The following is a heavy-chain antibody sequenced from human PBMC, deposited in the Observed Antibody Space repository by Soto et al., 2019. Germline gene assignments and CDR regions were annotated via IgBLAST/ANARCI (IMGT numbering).Heavy chain of an antibody. CDR1: GFTFSSYA. Sequence: GGFLRLSCAASGFTFSSYAMSWVRQAPGKGLEWVSAISGSGGSTYYADSVKGRFTISRDNSKNTLYLQMNSLRAEDTAVYYCAKRSQAAAGTVHYYGMDVWGQGTTVTVSS. D-gene: IGHD6-13*01. J-gene: IGHJ6*02. V-gene: IGHV3-23*01. CDR3: AKRSQAAAGTVHYYGMDV. CDR2: ISGSGGST.